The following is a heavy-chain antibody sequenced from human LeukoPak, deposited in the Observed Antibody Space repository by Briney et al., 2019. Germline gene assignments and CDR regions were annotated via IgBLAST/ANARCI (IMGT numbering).Heavy chain of an antibody. Sequence: GGSLRLSCAASGFTFSNFWIHWVRQAPGKGLVWVSRITIDDSSPNYAASANGRFTISRDNSKNTLYLQMNSLRAEDTAVCYCARGGPYDSSGYTFDYWGQRTLVTVSS. V-gene: IGHV3-74*01. CDR3: ARGGPYDSSGYTFDY. CDR1: GFTFSNFW. D-gene: IGHD3-22*01. CDR2: ITIDDSSP. J-gene: IGHJ4*02.